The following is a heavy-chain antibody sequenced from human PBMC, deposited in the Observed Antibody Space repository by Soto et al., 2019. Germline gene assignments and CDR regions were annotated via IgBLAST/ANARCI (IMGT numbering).Heavy chain of an antibody. J-gene: IGHJ3*02. CDR1: GFTFSSYS. Sequence: GGSLRLSCAASGFTFSSYSMNWVRQAPGKGLEWVSSISSRSSYIYYADSVKGRFTISRDNSKNMVYLEMNRLRPEDTAVYYCASWLQWEHGFDIWGLGTMVTVSS. D-gene: IGHD2-2*01. CDR3: ASWLQWEHGFDI. V-gene: IGHV3-21*04. CDR2: ISSRSSYI.